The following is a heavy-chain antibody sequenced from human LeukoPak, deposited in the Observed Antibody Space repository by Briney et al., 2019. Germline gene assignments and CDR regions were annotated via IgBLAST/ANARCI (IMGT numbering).Heavy chain of an antibody. CDR1: GGSISSGGYY. Sequence: PSETLSLTCTVSGGSISSGGYYWSWIRQHPGKGLEWIGYIYYSGSTYYNPSLKSRVTISVVTSKNQFSLKLSSVTAADTAVYYCARETYYYDSSGYYRTDAFDIWGQGTMVTVSS. D-gene: IGHD3-22*01. CDR2: IYYSGST. J-gene: IGHJ3*02. CDR3: ARETYYYDSSGYYRTDAFDI. V-gene: IGHV4-31*03.